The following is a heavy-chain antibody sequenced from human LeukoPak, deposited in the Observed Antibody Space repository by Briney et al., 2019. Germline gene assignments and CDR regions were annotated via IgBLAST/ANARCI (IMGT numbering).Heavy chain of an antibody. J-gene: IGHJ6*03. V-gene: IGHV4-39*07. CDR1: GGSISSSSYY. CDR3: ARGRIDILTGYQTNYYYYYMDV. CDR2: IYYSGST. Sequence: PSETLSLTCTVSGGSISSSSYYWGWIRQPPGKGLEWIGSIYYSGSTYYNPSLKSRVTISVDTSKNQFSLKLSSVTAADTAVYYCARGRIDILTGYQTNYYYYYMDVWGKGTTVTISS. D-gene: IGHD3-9*01.